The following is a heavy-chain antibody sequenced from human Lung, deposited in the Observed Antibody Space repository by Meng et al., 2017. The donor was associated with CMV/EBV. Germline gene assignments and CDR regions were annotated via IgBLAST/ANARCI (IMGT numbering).Heavy chain of an antibody. V-gene: IGHV1-69*05. Sequence: SVXVSXKASGGTFSSYAISWVRQAPGQGLEWMGGINPIFGTANYAQKFQGRVTITTDESTSTAYLELSSLTSQDTAVYYCARGNYGDYHYYGMTGWGQGXTVTSP. CDR2: INPIFGTA. D-gene: IGHD4-17*01. CDR1: GGTFSSYA. CDR3: ARGNYGDYHYYGMTG. J-gene: IGHJ6*02.